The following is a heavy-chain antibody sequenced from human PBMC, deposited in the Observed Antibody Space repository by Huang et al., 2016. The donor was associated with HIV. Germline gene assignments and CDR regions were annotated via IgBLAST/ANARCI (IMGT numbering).Heavy chain of an antibody. CDR1: GYTFSMNA. CDR2: INTKTGNP. D-gene: IGHD3-22*01. CDR3: ARDTPYYESSGYSTTNFEY. J-gene: IGHJ4*02. V-gene: IGHV7-4-1*02. Sequence: QVQLVQSGTELKKPGASVKVSCKASGYTFSMNAMNWVRQAPGQGLEWMGWINTKTGNPTYDQGFTGRFVFSLDTSVNTAYLQISSLKSDDSAVYFCARDTPYYESSGYSTTNFEYWGQGTLVTVSS.